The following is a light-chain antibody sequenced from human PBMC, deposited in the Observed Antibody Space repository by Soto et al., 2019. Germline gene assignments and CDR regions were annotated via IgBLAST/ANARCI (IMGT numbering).Light chain of an antibody. CDR1: SSNIGAGYD. V-gene: IGLV1-40*01. J-gene: IGLJ2*01. CDR2: DNT. CDR3: QTYDNSLSGPVV. Sequence: QSVLTQPPSVSGAPGQRVTISCTGTSSNIGAGYDVHWYQQLPGTAPKLLIYDNTNRPSGVPDRFSGSKSGASASLAITGLQAEDEGDYSCQTYDNSLSGPVVFGGGTKLTVL.